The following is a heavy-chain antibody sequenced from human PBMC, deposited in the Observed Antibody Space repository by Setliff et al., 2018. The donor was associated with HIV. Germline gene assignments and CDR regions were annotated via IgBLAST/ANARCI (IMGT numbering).Heavy chain of an antibody. Sequence: ASVKVSCKASGGSFTSYTFSWMRQAPGQGLECMGWISAYNGNTKYAQKFQGRVTMTTDTSTSTAYMELSSLRSEDTAVYYCARDQLRRRDSSGYELDYWGQGTLVTVSS. CDR1: GGSFTSYT. D-gene: IGHD3-22*01. CDR3: ARDQLRRRDSSGYELDY. V-gene: IGHV1-18*04. CDR2: ISAYNGNT. J-gene: IGHJ4*02.